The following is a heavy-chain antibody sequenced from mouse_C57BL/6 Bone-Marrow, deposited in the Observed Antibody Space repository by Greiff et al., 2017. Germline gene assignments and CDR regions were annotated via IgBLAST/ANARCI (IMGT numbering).Heavy chain of an antibody. V-gene: IGHV1-81*01. D-gene: IGHD1-1*01. Sequence: QVQLQQSGAELARPGASVKLSCKASGYTFTSYGISWVKQRTGQGLEWIGEIYPRSGNTYYNEKFKGKATLTADKSSSTAYMELRSLTSEDSAVYFCARELLLRYPYWYFDVWGTGTTVTVSS. CDR3: ARELLLRYPYWYFDV. J-gene: IGHJ1*03. CDR1: GYTFTSYG. CDR2: IYPRSGNT.